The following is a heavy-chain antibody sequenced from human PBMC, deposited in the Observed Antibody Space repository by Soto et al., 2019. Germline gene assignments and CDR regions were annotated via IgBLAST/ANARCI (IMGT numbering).Heavy chain of an antibody. Sequence: PSETLSLTCTVSGGSISSYYWSWIRQPPGKGLEWIGYIYYSGSTNYNPSLKSRVTISVDTSKNQFSLKLSSVTAADTAVYYCARVAGYSSSYYYYYGMDVWGQGTTVT. D-gene: IGHD6-13*01. J-gene: IGHJ6*02. CDR1: GGSISSYY. CDR2: IYYSGST. CDR3: ARVAGYSSSYYYYYGMDV. V-gene: IGHV4-59*01.